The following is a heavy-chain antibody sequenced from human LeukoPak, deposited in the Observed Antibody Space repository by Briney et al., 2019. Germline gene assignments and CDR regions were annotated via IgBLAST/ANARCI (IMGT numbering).Heavy chain of an antibody. CDR1: GGTFSSSA. V-gene: IGHV1-69*05. J-gene: IGHJ5*02. Sequence: SVKVSCKASGGTFSSSAISWVRQAPGQGLEWMGGLIPIFGTANYAQKFQGRVTITTDESTSTAYMELSSLRSEDTAVYYCARDHLSWFDPWGQGTLVTVSS. CDR2: LIPIFGTA. CDR3: ARDHLSWFDP.